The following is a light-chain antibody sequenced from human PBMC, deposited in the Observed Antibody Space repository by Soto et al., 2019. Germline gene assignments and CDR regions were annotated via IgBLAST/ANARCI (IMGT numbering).Light chain of an antibody. J-gene: IGKJ5*01. CDR2: GAS. CDR3: KQSSSTTGLGT. CDR1: QSITNY. V-gene: IGKV1-39*01. Sequence: DIQMTQSPSSLSASVGDRVTITCRASQSITNYLNWYQQKPGKAPKLLIYGASTLQSGVPSRFSGSGYGTDFTFTIISLQPEDFATYYCKQSSSTTGLGTFGQGTRLEMK.